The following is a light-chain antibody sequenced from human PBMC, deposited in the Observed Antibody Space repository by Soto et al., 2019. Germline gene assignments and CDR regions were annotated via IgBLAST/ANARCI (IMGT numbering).Light chain of an antibody. CDR1: SGSIASNY. CDR2: EDN. Sequence: NFMLTQPHSVSESPGKTVTISCTRSSGSIASNYVQWYQQRPGSAPTTVIYEDNQRPSGVPDRFSGSIDSSSNSASLTISGLKTEDEADYYCQSYDSSNQGVFGGGTKLNVL. CDR3: QSYDSSNQGV. V-gene: IGLV6-57*03. J-gene: IGLJ2*01.